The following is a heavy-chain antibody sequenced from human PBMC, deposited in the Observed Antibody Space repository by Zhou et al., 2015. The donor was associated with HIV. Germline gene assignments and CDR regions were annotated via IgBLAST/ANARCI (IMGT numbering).Heavy chain of an antibody. V-gene: IGHV1-69*01. CDR2: IVPVLGTT. J-gene: IGHJ4*02. CDR3: ARAYILAVAGTNHFDY. CDR1: GGAFSDYS. Sequence: QVQLVQSGAEVKKPGSSVTVSCKASGGAFSDYSITWLRQAPGQGPEWMGAIVPVLGTTNYAQKFQGRVTITADESTRTAYMELNSLKSEDTAVYYCARAYILAVAGTNHFDYWGQGNPGHRLL. D-gene: IGHD6-19*01.